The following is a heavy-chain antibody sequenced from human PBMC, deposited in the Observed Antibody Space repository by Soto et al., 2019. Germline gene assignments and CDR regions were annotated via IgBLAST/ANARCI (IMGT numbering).Heavy chain of an antibody. J-gene: IGHJ4*02. D-gene: IGHD5-18*01. CDR2: IYPGDSDT. CDR3: ATRGNSHAYFDF. Sequence: GESLKISCNGSGYTFTSYWIAWVRQMPGKGLEWMGLIYPGDSDTRYSPSFQGQVTISADKFTDTAYLQWSSLKASDTAMYYCATRGNSHAYFDFWGQGTLVTVSS. CDR1: GYTFTSYW. V-gene: IGHV5-51*01.